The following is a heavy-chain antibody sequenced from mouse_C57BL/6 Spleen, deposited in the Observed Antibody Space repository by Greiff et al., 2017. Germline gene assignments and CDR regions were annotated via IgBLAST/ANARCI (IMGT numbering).Heavy chain of an antibody. Sequence: EVKVVESGGDLVKPGGSLKLSCAASGFTFSSYGMSWVRQTPDKRLEWVATISSGGSYTYYPDSVKGRFTISRDNAKNTLYLQMSSLKSEDTAMYYCARREVRGFFDYWGQGTTLTVSS. V-gene: IGHV5-6*02. CDR1: GFTFSSYG. J-gene: IGHJ2*01. CDR2: ISSGGSYT. CDR3: ARREVRGFFDY.